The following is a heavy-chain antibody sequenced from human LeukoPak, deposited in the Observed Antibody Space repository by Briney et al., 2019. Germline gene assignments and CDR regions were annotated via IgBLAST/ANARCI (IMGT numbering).Heavy chain of an antibody. CDR1: GFTFSSYG. J-gene: IGHJ4*02. Sequence: GGSLRLSCAASGFTFSSYGMHWVRQAPGKGLEWVAVISYDGSNKYYADSVKGRFTISRDNSKNTLSPQMNSLRAEDTAVYYCAKDWMATTPPFDYWGQGTLVTVSS. V-gene: IGHV3-30*18. CDR2: ISYDGSNK. CDR3: AKDWMATTPPFDY. D-gene: IGHD5-24*01.